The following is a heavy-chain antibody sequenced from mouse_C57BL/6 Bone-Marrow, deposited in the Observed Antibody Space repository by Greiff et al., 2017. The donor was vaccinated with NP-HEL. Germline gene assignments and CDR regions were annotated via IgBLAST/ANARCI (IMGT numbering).Heavy chain of an antibody. Sequence: VQLQQPGAELVMPGASVKLSCKASGYTFTSYWMHWVKQRPGQGLEWIGEIDPSDSYTNYNQKFKGKSTLTVDKSSSTAYMQLSSLTSEDSAVYYCGSNYVAWFAYWGQGTLVTVSA. D-gene: IGHD2-5*01. J-gene: IGHJ3*01. V-gene: IGHV1-69*01. CDR3: GSNYVAWFAY. CDR1: GYTFTSYW. CDR2: IDPSDSYT.